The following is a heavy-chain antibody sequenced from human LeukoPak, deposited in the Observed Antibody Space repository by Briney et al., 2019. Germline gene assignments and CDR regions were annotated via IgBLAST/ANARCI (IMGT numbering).Heavy chain of an antibody. J-gene: IGHJ4*02. CDR2: IYYSGST. D-gene: IGHD3-22*01. CDR1: GGSISSSTYY. V-gene: IGHV4-39*01. CDR3: AGSLLTYYSDSSGYS. Sequence: SETLSLTCTVSGGSISSSTYYWGWIRQPPGKGLEWSGIIYYSGSTYYNPSLKSRVTISIDTSKNQFSLKLSSVTAADTAVHYCAGSLLTYYSDSSGYSWCQGTLVTVTS.